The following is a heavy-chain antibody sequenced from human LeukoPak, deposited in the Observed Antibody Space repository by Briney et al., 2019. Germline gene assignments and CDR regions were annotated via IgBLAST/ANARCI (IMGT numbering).Heavy chain of an antibody. CDR2: MNPNSGNT. D-gene: IGHD3-22*01. CDR1: GYTFTSYY. J-gene: IGHJ5*02. CDR3: ARYDSSGYYPPNWFDP. V-gene: IGHV1-8*03. Sequence: ASVKVSCKASGYTFTSYYMHWVRQATGQGLEWMGWMNPNSGNTGYAQKFQGRVTITADESTSTAYMELSSLRSEDTAVYYCARYDSSGYYPPNWFDPWGQGTLVTVSS.